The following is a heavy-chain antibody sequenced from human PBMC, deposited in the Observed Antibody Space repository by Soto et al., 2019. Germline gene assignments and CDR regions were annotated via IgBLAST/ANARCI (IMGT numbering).Heavy chain of an antibody. CDR1: GASIRGFY. Sequence: PSATLSLTCTVSGASIRGFYWSWIRKSAGQGLEWIGRIYATGTTDYNPSLKSRVMMSVDTSKKQFSLKLRSVTAADTAVYYCWLDGTKTLRAWFDTWGQGMSVTVSS. CDR3: WLDGTKTLRAWFDT. J-gene: IGHJ5*02. V-gene: IGHV4-4*07. D-gene: IGHD1-1*01. CDR2: IYATGTT.